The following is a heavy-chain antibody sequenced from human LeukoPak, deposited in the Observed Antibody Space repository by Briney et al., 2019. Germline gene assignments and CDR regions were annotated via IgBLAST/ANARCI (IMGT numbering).Heavy chain of an antibody. Sequence: PGGSLRLSCAASGFTFSNAWMSWVRQAPGKGLEWVGRIKSKTDGGTTDYAAPVKGRFTISRDDSKNTLYLQMNSLKTEDTAVYYCTTDPLSYYYYYMDVWGKGTTVTVSS. CDR3: TTDPLSYYYYYMDV. D-gene: IGHD3-16*01. CDR1: GFTFSNAW. V-gene: IGHV3-15*01. CDR2: IKSKTDGGTT. J-gene: IGHJ6*03.